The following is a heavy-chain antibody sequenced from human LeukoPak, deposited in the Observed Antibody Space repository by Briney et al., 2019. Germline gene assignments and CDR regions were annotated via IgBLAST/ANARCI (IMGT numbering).Heavy chain of an antibody. Sequence: GGSLRLSCAASGFTFSNHDMKWVRQAPGKGLEWVSSISTTSLYTYYADSVKGRFTISRDNAKNSLYLEINNLRAEDTAVYYCVKDANWSCFDWGQGTLVTVSS. D-gene: IGHD1-1*01. J-gene: IGHJ4*02. CDR3: VKDANWSCFD. CDR2: ISTTSLYT. V-gene: IGHV3-21*01. CDR1: GFTFSNHD.